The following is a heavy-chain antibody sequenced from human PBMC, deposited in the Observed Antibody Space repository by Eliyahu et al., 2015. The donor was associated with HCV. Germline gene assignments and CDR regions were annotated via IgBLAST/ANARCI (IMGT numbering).Heavy chain of an antibody. D-gene: IGHD3-10*01. Sequence: EVQLVESGGGLVQPGGSLRLSCTASGFTFSNYWMHWVRQAPGKGLVWISRINTDGSSATYVDSVKGRFTFSRDNAKNTLYLQMNSLRAEDTAVYYCVKGGSGSYGPLYWGQGTLVTVSS. CDR3: VKGGSGSYGPLY. V-gene: IGHV3-74*01. CDR2: INTDGSSA. CDR1: GFTFSNYW. J-gene: IGHJ4*02.